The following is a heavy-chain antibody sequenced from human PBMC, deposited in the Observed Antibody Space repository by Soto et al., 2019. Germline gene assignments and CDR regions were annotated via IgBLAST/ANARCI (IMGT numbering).Heavy chain of an antibody. CDR2: ISYDGSNK. CDR3: XXXXXXXXXXXDGRDGMDV. J-gene: IGHJ6*02. CDR1: GFTFSSYG. Sequence: QVQLVESGGGVVQPGRSLRLSCAASGFTFSSYGMHWVRQAPGKGLEWVAVISYDGSNKYYADSVKGRFTISRDNSKNTLYLQMNSXXXXXXXXXXXXXXXXXXXXXXDGRDGMDVWGQGTTVTVSS. V-gene: IGHV3-30*03.